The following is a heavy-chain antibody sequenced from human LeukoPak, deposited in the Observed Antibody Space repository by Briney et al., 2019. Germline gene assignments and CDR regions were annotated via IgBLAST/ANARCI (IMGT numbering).Heavy chain of an antibody. J-gene: IGHJ5*02. V-gene: IGHV1-2*02. Sequence: ASVKVSCKASGYTFTGYYMHWVRQAPGQGLEWMGWINPNSGGTNYAQKFQGRVTMTRDTSISTAYMELSRLRSDDTAVYYCARDQCCSSISCYSWFDPWGQGTLVTVSS. CDR1: GYTFTGYY. CDR3: ARDQCCSSISCYSWFDP. D-gene: IGHD2-2*01. CDR2: INPNSGGT.